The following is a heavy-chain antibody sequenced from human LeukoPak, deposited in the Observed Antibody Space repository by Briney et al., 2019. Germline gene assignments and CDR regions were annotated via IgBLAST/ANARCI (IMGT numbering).Heavy chain of an antibody. J-gene: IGHJ3*02. V-gene: IGHV3-66*02. CDR1: GFTVSSNY. CDR3: ARAVGVTAIHNAFDI. Sequence: PGGSLRLSCAASGFTVSSNYMSWVRQAPGKGLEWVSVIYSGGGTDYADSVKGRFTISRDNSKNTQYLQMNSLRAEDTAVYYCARAVGVTAIHNAFDIWGQGTMVTVSS. D-gene: IGHD2-21*02. CDR2: IYSGGGT.